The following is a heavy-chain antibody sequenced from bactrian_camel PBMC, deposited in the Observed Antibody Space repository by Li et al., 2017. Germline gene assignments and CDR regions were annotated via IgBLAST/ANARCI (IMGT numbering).Heavy chain of an antibody. V-gene: IGHV3-2*01. CDR2: ISSNGGDT. CDR1: GFTFSSSY. Sequence: HVQLVESGGGLVQPGGSLRLSCAASGFTFSSSYMRWVRQAPGKGLEWVSSISSNGGDTVYVDSVKGRFTIAKGQAKHTLYLQMNSLKPDDTATYYCAARFQGGFGYGGQYYYWGQGTQVTVS. J-gene: IGHJ4*01. D-gene: IGHD5*01. CDR3: AARFQGGFGYGGQYYY.